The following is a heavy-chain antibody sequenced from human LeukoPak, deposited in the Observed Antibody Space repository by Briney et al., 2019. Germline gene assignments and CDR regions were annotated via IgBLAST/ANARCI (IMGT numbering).Heavy chain of an antibody. V-gene: IGHV3-11*01. CDR2: ISSSGSTI. Sequence: GGSLRLSCAASGFTLSDYYMSWIHQAPGKGLEWVSYISSSGSTIYYADSVKGRFTISRDNAKNSLYLQMNSLRAEDTAVYYCARIGASSWYEDYWGQGTLVTVSS. D-gene: IGHD6-13*01. CDR3: ARIGASSWYEDY. CDR1: GFTLSDYY. J-gene: IGHJ4*02.